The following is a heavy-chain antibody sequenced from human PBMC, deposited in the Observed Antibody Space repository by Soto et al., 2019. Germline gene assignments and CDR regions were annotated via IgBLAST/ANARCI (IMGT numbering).Heavy chain of an antibody. D-gene: IGHD1-20*01. CDR2: ISWNSGSI. CDR1: GFTFDDYA. V-gene: IGHV3-9*01. Sequence: EVQLVESGGGLVQPGRSLRLSCAASGFTFDDYAMHWVRQAPGKGLEWVSGISWNSGSIDYADSVKGRFTISRDNAENSLYLQMNSLRPEDTALYYGAKDTQGITGIPGYFDYWGQGTLVTVSS. J-gene: IGHJ4*02. CDR3: AKDTQGITGIPGYFDY.